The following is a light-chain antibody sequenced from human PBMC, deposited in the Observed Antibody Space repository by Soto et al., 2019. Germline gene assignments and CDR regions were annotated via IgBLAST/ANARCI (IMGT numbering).Light chain of an antibody. CDR2: DAS. CDR3: QRYNSYWT. Sequence: DIQMTQSPSTLSASVGDRVTITCRASQSISSWLAWYQQKPGKAPKLLIYDASSLESGVPSRFSRSGSGTEFTLTISSLQPDDFATYYCQRYNSYWTFGQGTKVEIK. CDR1: QSISSW. J-gene: IGKJ1*01. V-gene: IGKV1-5*01.